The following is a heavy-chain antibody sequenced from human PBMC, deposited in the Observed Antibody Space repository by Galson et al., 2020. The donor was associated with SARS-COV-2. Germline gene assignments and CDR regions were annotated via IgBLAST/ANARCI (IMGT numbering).Heavy chain of an antibody. D-gene: IGHD6-19*01. J-gene: IGHJ4*02. Sequence: GGYLRLSCAASGFTFDDYAMHWVRQAPGKGQEWLSGISWNSGSIGYADSVKGRFTISRDNAKNSVYLHMNSLRPEDTAMYYCAKGPNSYSSAWYWIDYWGQGTLVTVSS. CDR3: AKGPNSYSSAWYWIDY. CDR2: ISWNSGSI. V-gene: IGHV3-9*01. CDR1: GFTFDDYA.